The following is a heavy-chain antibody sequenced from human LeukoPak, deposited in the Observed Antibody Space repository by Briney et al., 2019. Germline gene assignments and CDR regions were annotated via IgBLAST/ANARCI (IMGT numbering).Heavy chain of an antibody. D-gene: IGHD2-15*01. CDR3: TKDMGIVAMRLGAFDI. Sequence: GGSLRLSCAASGFTFSSYTMSWVRQAPGKGLEWVSGISGSGGSTYYADSVKGRFTISRDNSKNTLYLQMNSLRAEDTGIYYCTKDMGIVAMRLGAFDIWGQGTMVTVSS. CDR1: GFTFSSYT. CDR2: ISGSGGST. V-gene: IGHV3-23*01. J-gene: IGHJ3*02.